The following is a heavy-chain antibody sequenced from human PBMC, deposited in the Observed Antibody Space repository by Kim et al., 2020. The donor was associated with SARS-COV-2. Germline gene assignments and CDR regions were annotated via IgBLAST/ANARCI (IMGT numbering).Heavy chain of an antibody. Sequence: ICYADSVKGRFTISRDDANNSLYLQMNSLRAEDTALYYCAKPHYYDRPFDLWGRGTLVTVSS. D-gene: IGHD3-22*01. J-gene: IGHJ2*01. CDR2: I. CDR3: AKPHYYDRPFDL. V-gene: IGHV3-9*01.